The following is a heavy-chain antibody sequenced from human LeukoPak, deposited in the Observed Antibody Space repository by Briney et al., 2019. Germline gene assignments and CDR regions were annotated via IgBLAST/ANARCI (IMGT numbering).Heavy chain of an antibody. Sequence: PGGSLRLSCAASGFTFSSYAMSWVRQAPGKGLEWVSAISGSGGSTYYADSVKGRFTISRDNSKNTPYLQMNSLRAEDTAVYYCAKPPGLYYDFWSGYFPFDYWGQGTLVTVSS. CDR3: AKPPGLYYDFWSGYFPFDY. CDR2: ISGSGGST. V-gene: IGHV3-23*01. CDR1: GFTFSSYA. J-gene: IGHJ4*02. D-gene: IGHD3-3*01.